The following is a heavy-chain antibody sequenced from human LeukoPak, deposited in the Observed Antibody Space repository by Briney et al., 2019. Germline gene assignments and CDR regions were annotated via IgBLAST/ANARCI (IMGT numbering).Heavy chain of an antibody. CDR1: GGSFSGYY. V-gene: IGHV4-34*01. D-gene: IGHD2-21*02. CDR2: INHSGST. J-gene: IGHJ4*02. CDR3: TRDVGGDRVHDH. Sequence: SETLSLTCAVYGGSFSGYYWSWVRQPPGKGQEWIGEINHSGSTNYNPSLKSRVTISVDTSKNQFSLKVTSVTAADTALYYCTRDVGGDRVHDHWGPGTLVTVSS.